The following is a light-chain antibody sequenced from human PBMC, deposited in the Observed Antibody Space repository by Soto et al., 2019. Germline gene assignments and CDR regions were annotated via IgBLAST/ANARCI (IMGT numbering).Light chain of an antibody. J-gene: IGKJ1*01. CDR1: QSISTW. Sequence: DIQMTQSPSTLSASVGDRFTITCRASQSISTWLAWYQQKSGKAPKLLIYKASTLKSGVPSRFSGSGSGTEFTLTISSLQPEDFATYYCQQYNRYSRTYGQGTKVDI. CDR3: QQYNRYSRT. V-gene: IGKV1-5*03. CDR2: KAS.